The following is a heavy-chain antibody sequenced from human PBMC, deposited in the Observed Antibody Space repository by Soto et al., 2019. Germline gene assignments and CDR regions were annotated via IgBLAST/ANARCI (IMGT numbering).Heavy chain of an antibody. Sequence: GASVKVSCKASGVTFSSYAISWVRQAPGRGREWMGGIIPIFGTANYAKKFQGRVTITADKYTSPPYMELSSLRSEDTAVYYWASRRGGATSDFDYWGQGTLVTVSS. D-gene: IGHD1-26*01. J-gene: IGHJ4*02. CDR1: GVTFSSYA. CDR3: ASRRGGATSDFDY. V-gene: IGHV1-69*06. CDR2: IIPIFGTA.